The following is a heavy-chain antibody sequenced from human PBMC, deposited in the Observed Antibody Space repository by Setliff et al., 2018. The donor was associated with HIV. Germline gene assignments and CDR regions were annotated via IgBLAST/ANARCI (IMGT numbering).Heavy chain of an antibody. CDR2: IYPGDSDT. V-gene: IGHV5-51*01. CDR1: GYKFTGYW. CDR3: ARQGPNSSHLHFFYYYAMDV. Sequence: PGESLKISCKGSGYKFTGYWIGWARQMPGKSLEWMGIIYPGDSDTRYSPSFQGQVTISADKSTGTAYLQWSSLKASDSGIYYCARQGPNSSHLHFFYYYAMDVWSQGTTVTVSS. J-gene: IGHJ6*02.